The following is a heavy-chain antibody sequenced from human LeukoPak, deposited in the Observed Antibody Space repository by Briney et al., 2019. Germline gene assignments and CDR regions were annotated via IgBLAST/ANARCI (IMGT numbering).Heavy chain of an antibody. V-gene: IGHV3-23*01. J-gene: IGHJ4*02. CDR1: AFTFSGYA. CDR2: ISGRGDST. CDR3: ARVVWNLGPFDY. D-gene: IGHD1-1*01. Sequence: GGSLRLSCAASAFTFSGYAMSWVRQAPGKGLEWVSAISGRGDSTYYADSVKGRFTISRDNAKNSLYLQMNSLRAEDTAVYYCARVVWNLGPFDYWGQGTLVTVSS.